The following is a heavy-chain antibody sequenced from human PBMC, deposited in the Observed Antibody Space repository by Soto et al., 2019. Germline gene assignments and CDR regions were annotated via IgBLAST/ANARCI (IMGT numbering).Heavy chain of an antibody. CDR1: GGPISNYY. V-gene: IGHV4-59*01. CDR2: IHFSGNT. D-gene: IGHD2-21*02. CDR3: ARLQYTVVTTFDM. J-gene: IGHJ3*02. Sequence: SETLSLTCTVSGGPISNYYWSWIRQSPEKGLEWIAYIHFSGNTNYNPSLKSRVTISVDTSKNQFSLKLTSVTAADTAMYYCARLQYTVVTTFDMWGQGTMVTVSS.